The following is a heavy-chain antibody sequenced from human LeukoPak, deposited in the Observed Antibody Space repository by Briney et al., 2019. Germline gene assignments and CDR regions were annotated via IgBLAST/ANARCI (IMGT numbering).Heavy chain of an antibody. CDR1: GYTFRSYA. V-gene: IGHV3-23*01. Sequence: PGGSLRLSCAAPGYTFRSYAMSWVRQAPGKGLEWVSGISGSGGSTYYADSVKGRFTISRDNSKKTLYLQMNSLTAEDTAVYYCAKDSCSGGSCYEDYWGQGTLVTVSP. CDR2: ISGSGGST. CDR3: AKDSCSGGSCYEDY. D-gene: IGHD2-15*01. J-gene: IGHJ4*02.